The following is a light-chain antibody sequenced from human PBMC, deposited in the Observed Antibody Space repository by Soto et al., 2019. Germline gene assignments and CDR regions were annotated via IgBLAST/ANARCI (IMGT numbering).Light chain of an antibody. CDR2: EVS. J-gene: IGLJ1*01. Sequence: QSALTQPASVSGSVGQSITISCTGTSSDVGGYNYVSRYQQHPGEAPKLLICEVSNRPSGVSNRFSGSKSGNTASLTISGLQAEDEADYYCCSYTTSTTLYVFGSGTKVTVL. CDR3: CSYTTSTTLYV. CDR1: SSDVGGYNY. V-gene: IGLV2-14*01.